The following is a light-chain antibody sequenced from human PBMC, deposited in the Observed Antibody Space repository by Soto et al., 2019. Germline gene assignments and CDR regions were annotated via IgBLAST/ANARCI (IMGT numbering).Light chain of an antibody. Sequence: DIQMTQSPSTLSASGGDTVTITCRASESIDNWLAWYQQKPGKAPKLLIFAASTLIRGVPSRFSGRGSGTEFTLTISSLQVDDYATFYCQQYHTDWTFGQGTKVEIK. V-gene: IGKV1-5*01. CDR1: ESIDNW. CDR2: AAS. J-gene: IGKJ1*01. CDR3: QQYHTDWT.